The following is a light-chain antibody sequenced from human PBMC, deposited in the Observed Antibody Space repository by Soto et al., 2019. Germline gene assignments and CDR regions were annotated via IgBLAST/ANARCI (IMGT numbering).Light chain of an antibody. CDR2: DAS. Sequence: IVLTQSPGTLSLSPGERVTLSCRASQSISSYLAWYQEKPGQAPRLLIYDASKRATGIPARFSGSGSGTDFNLTISSLEPEDLAVYYCQQRSLWPLTFGGGTKVEIK. CDR1: QSISSY. J-gene: IGKJ4*01. CDR3: QQRSLWPLT. V-gene: IGKV3-11*01.